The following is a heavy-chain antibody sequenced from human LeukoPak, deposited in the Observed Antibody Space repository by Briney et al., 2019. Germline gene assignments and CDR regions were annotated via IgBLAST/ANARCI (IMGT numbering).Heavy chain of an antibody. CDR3: ARSGEWNYDFWSAQLGDAFDI. V-gene: IGHV4-34*01. CDR2: INHSGRT. D-gene: IGHD3-3*01. Sequence: SETLSLTCAVYGGSFSGYYWSWIRQPPRKGLEWVGEINHSGRTNYNPSLKSRVTTSVDTSKNQFSLRLCSVIAADTAVYSCARSGEWNYDFWSAQLGDAFDIWGQGTMVTVSS. J-gene: IGHJ3*02. CDR1: GGSFSGYY.